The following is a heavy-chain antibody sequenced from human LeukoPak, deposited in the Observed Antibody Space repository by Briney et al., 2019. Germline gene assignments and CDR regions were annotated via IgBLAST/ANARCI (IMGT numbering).Heavy chain of an antibody. CDR1: GFAVNTYD. CDR3: AGYGVYPY. D-gene: IGHD5/OR15-5a*01. J-gene: IGHJ4*02. V-gene: IGHV3-48*01. CDR2: FGISGTI. Sequence: PGGSLRLSCAASGFAVNTYDMHWVRQAPGEGPQWIAYFGISGTIYYADSVRDRFTISRDSAKNSLYLQMNGLRVDDTAIYYCAGYGVYPYWGQGTPVTVSS.